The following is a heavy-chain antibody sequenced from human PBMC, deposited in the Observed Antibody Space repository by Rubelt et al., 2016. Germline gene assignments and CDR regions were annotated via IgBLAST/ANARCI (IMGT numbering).Heavy chain of an antibody. J-gene: IGHJ3*02. V-gene: IGHV4-39*01. CDR2: LYYSGST. CDR3: ARPGVGSGTYLHAFDI. D-gene: IGHD1-26*01. Sequence: QLQLQESGPGLVKPSETLSLTCTVSGGSISSSSYYWGWIRQPPGKGLEWMGSLYYSGSTYYNPSLTSRVTISVDTSKNKFSLKLKLVTAADTAVYYCARPGVGSGTYLHAFDIWGQGTMVTVSS. CDR1: GGSISSSSYY.